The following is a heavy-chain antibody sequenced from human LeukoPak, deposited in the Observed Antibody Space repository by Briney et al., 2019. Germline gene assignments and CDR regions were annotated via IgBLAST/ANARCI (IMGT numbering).Heavy chain of an antibody. Sequence: GGSLRLSCAASEFTFSGSTVHWVRQASGKGLDWVGHIRTKANNYATAYAASVKGRFTISRDDSKNTAYLQMNSLKIEDTAVYYCSRHEALPGDYWGQGTLVTVSS. CDR2: IRTKANNYAT. D-gene: IGHD2-21*02. J-gene: IGHJ4*02. CDR1: EFTFSGST. V-gene: IGHV3-73*01. CDR3: SRHEALPGDY.